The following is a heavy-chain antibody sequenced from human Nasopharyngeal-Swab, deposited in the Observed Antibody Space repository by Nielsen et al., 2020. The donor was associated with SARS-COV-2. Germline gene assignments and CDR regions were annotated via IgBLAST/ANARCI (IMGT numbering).Heavy chain of an antibody. D-gene: IGHD3-22*01. CDR1: GFIFSASA. J-gene: IGHJ4*02. Sequence: GESLKISCAASGFIFSASAIHWVRQASGKGLEWVGRIGDKDHNYATTYGASVQGRFTISRDDSKNTAFLQMDSLKTEDTALYYCTTLDDNSGYFGQWGQGTLVTVSS. CDR3: TTLDDNSGYFGQ. V-gene: IGHV3-73*01. CDR2: IGDKDHNYAT.